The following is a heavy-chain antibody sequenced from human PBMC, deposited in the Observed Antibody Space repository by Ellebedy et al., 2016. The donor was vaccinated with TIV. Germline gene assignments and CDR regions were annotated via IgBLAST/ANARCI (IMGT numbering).Heavy chain of an antibody. CDR2: VYSGGST. CDR1: GFTFSSYA. J-gene: IGHJ6*02. Sequence: GGSLRLXXAASGFTFSSYAMSWVRQAPGKGLEWVSVVYSGGSTYYADSVRGRFTISRDNSKNTLYLQMNSLRAEDTAVYYCARDRHQGLHYYGMDVWGQGTTVTVSS. V-gene: IGHV3-53*01. CDR3: ARDRHQGLHYYGMDV.